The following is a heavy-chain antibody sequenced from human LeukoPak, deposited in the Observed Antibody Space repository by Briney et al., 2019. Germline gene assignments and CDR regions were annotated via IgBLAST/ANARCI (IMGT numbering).Heavy chain of an antibody. CDR2: ISYDGSNK. Sequence: GGSLRLSCAASGFTFSSYAMSWVRQAPGKGLEWVAVISYDGSNKYYADSVKGRFTISRDNAKSSLYLQLNSLRAEDTAVYYCARGATVITPPLDYWGQGTLVTVSS. V-gene: IGHV3-30-3*01. CDR1: GFTFSSYA. D-gene: IGHD4-23*01. CDR3: ARGATVITPPLDY. J-gene: IGHJ4*02.